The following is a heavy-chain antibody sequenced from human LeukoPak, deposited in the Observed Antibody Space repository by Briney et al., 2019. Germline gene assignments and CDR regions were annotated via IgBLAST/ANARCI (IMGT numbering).Heavy chain of an antibody. CDR2: ISYNGSTE. V-gene: IGHV3-30*03. J-gene: IGHJ6*02. Sequence: PGRSLRLSCAASGFTFSTYGMHWVRQAPGKGLEWVAVISYNGSTEYYADSVKGRFTISRDNSKNTLYLQMNSLRAEYTAVYYCARLLVAYYGMDVWGQGTTVTVSS. CDR1: GFTFSTYG. D-gene: IGHD2-21*01. CDR3: ARLLVAYYGMDV.